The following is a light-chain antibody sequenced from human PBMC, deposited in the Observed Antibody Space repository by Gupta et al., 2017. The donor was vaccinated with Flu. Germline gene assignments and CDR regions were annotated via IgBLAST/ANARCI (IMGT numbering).Light chain of an antibody. V-gene: IGLV1-44*01. CDR3: AAWDDSLYGYV. CDR1: SSNIGSNT. Sequence: QSVLTQPPSASGTPGQRGTISCSGSSSNIGSNTVNWYQQLPGTAPILLIYTNDQRPSGVPDRFSGSKSGTSASLAISGLLPEDEADYYCAAWDDSLYGYVFGPGTKLTVL. J-gene: IGLJ1*01. CDR2: TND.